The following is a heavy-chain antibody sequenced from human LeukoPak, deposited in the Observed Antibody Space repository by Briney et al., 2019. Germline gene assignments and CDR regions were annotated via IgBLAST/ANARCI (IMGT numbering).Heavy chain of an antibody. CDR2: ISYDGSNK. CDR3: ARAEYLDY. D-gene: IGHD6-6*01. V-gene: IGHV3-30*04. J-gene: IGHJ4*02. Sequence: GRSLRLSCAASGFTFSSYAMHWVRQAPGKGLEWVAVISYDGSNKYYADSVKGRFTISRDNSKNTLYLQMNSLRAEDTAVYYCARAEYLDYWGQGTLVTVSS. CDR1: GFTFSSYA.